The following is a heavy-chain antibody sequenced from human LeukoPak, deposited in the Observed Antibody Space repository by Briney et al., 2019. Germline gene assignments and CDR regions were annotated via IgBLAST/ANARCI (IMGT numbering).Heavy chain of an antibody. J-gene: IGHJ5*02. CDR1: GGSISSYY. CDR2: IYTSGST. Sequence: PSETLSLTCTVSGGSISSYYWSWIRQPPGKGLEWIGYIYTSGSTNYNPSLKSRVTISVDTSKNQFSLKLGSVTAADTAVYYCARHPGSTSLNWFDPWGQGTLVTVSS. CDR3: ARHPGSTSLNWFDP. D-gene: IGHD2-2*01. V-gene: IGHV4-4*09.